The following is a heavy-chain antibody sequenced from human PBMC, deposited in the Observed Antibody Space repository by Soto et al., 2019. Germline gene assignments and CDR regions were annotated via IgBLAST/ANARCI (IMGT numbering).Heavy chain of an antibody. CDR2: IYYSGST. CDR3: ARYCSGGSCYGAEYFQH. V-gene: IGHV4-31*03. D-gene: IGHD2-15*01. Sequence: QVQLQESGPGLVKPSQTLSLTCTVSGGSISSGGYYWSWIRQHPRKGLEWIGYIYYSGSTYYNPSLKRRVTISVDTSKNQFSLKLSSVTAADTAVYYCARYCSGGSCYGAEYFQHWGQGTLVTVSS. J-gene: IGHJ1*01. CDR1: GGSISSGGYY.